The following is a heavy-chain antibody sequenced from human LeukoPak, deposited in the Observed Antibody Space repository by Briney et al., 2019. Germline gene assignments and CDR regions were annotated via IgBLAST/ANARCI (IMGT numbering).Heavy chain of an antibody. CDR1: GFTFSNYW. J-gene: IGHJ4*02. CDR2: IWYDGSNK. D-gene: IGHD2-21*02. CDR3: ARGEVVTAIEDYFDY. Sequence: DPGGSLRLSCAASGFTFSNYWMSWVRQAPGKGLEWVAVIWYDGSNKYYADSVKGRFTISRDNSKNTLYLQMNSLRAEDTAVYYCARGEVVTAIEDYFDYWGQGTLVTVSS. V-gene: IGHV3-33*08.